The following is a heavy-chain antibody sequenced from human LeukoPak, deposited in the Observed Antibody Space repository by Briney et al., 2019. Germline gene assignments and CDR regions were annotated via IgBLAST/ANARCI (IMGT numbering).Heavy chain of an antibody. Sequence: ASVKVSCKASGYTFTGYYMHWVRQAPGQGLEWMGRINPNSGGTNYAQKFQGRVTTTRDTSISTAYMELSRLRSDHTAVYYCATDFPYYYCSARWGDDFDYWGQGTLVTVSS. J-gene: IGHJ4*02. D-gene: IGHD3-10*01. CDR1: GYTFTGYY. V-gene: IGHV1-2*06. CDR2: INPNSGGT. CDR3: ATDFPYYYCSARWGDDFDY.